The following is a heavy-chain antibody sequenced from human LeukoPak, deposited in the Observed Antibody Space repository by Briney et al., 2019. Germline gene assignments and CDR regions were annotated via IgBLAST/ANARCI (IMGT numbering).Heavy chain of an antibody. D-gene: IGHD3-10*01. J-gene: IGHJ4*02. CDR3: TTERLGELLFGY. CDR2: IIPIFGTA. Sequence: GSSVKVSCKASGGTFSSYAMSWVRQAPGQGLEWMGGIIPIFGTANYAPKFQGRVTITRDESTSATYMELSSLRSEDTAVYYCTTERLGELLFGYWGQGTMVSVSS. V-gene: IGHV1-69*05. CDR1: GGTFSSYA.